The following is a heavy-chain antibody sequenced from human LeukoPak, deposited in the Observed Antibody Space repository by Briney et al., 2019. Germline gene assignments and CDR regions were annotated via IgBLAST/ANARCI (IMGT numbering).Heavy chain of an antibody. V-gene: IGHV4-4*07. Sequence: SETLSLTCTVSGGSISSYYWSWIRQPAGKGLEWIGRIYTSGSTNYNPSLKSRVTMSVDTSKIQFSLKLSSVTAADTAVYYCARGITMVRGSQAWFDPWGQGTLVTVSS. CDR1: GGSISSYY. J-gene: IGHJ5*02. D-gene: IGHD3-10*01. CDR2: IYTSGST. CDR3: ARGITMVRGSQAWFDP.